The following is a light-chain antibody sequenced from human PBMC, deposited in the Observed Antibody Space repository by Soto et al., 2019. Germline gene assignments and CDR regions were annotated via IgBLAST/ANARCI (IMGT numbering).Light chain of an antibody. J-gene: IGKJ4*01. Sequence: DIQLTQSPSFLSASVGDRVSVTCRASQGVNSYLAWYEQKPGKAPQLLIYTASTLQSGVPSRFSGSGSGTEFTRTITSLQPDDFAAYYCQQLYTYPHTFGGGTKVEIK. CDR2: TAS. CDR1: QGVNSY. CDR3: QQLYTYPHT. V-gene: IGKV1-9*01.